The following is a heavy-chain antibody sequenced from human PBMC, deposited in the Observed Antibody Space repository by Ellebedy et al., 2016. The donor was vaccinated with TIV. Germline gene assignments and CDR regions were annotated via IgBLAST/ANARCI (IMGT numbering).Heavy chain of an antibody. CDR1: GYTFTSYY. J-gene: IGHJ3*02. CDR2: INPSGGST. D-gene: IGHD1-26*01. Sequence: AASVKVSCKASGYTFTSYYMHWVRQAPGQGLEWMGIINPSGGSTSYAQKFQGRVTMTRDTSTSTVYMELSSLRSEDTAVYYCAREGPIVGATYYAFDIWGQGTMVTVSS. V-gene: IGHV1-46*01. CDR3: AREGPIVGATYYAFDI.